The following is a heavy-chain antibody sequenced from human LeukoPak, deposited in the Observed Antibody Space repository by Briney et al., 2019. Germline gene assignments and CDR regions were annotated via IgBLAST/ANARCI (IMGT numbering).Heavy chain of an antibody. J-gene: IGHJ5*02. CDR1: GFTFSSYE. CDR2: TSTNRGSI. Sequence: GGSLRLSCAASGFTFSSYEMNWVRQAPGKAQEWLSYTSTNRGSIYYADSVKGRFTISRDNAKNLLYLQMNNLRAEDTAVYYCARGSGSLDLWGRGTLVTVSP. CDR3: ARGSGSLDL. D-gene: IGHD1-26*01. V-gene: IGHV3-48*03.